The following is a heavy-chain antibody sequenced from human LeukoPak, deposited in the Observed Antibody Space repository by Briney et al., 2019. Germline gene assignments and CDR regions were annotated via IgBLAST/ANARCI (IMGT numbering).Heavy chain of an antibody. V-gene: IGHV4-34*01. Sequence: SETLSLTCAVYGGSFSGYYWSWIRQPPGKGLEWIGEINHSGSTNYNPSLKSRVTISVDTSKNQFSLKLSSVTAADTAVYYCARGNYYDSSGPINFDYWGQGTLVTVSS. CDR1: GGSFSGYY. J-gene: IGHJ4*02. CDR2: INHSGST. CDR3: ARGNYYDSSGPINFDY. D-gene: IGHD3-22*01.